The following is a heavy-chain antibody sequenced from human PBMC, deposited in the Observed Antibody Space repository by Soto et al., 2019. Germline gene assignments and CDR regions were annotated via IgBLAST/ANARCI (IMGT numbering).Heavy chain of an antibody. J-gene: IGHJ5*02. CDR2: IWYDGSNK. D-gene: IGHD3-3*01. CDR3: ARARYYDFWRGYSGPYNWFDP. CDR1: GVNFGSYG. Sequence: VGSLRLSCAASGVNFGSYGMHRVRQAPGKGLEWLAVIWYDGSNKYYADSVKGRFTISRDNSKNTLYLQMNSLRAEDTDVYYCARARYYDFWRGYSGPYNWFDPWGQGTLVTVSS. V-gene: IGHV3-33*01.